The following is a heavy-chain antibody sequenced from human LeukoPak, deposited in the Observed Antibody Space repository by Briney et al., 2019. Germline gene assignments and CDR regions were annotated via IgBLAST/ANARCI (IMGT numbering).Heavy chain of an antibody. J-gene: IGHJ4*02. Sequence: SVKVSCKASGGTFSSYAISWVRQAPGQGLEWMGGIIPIFGTANYAQKFQGRVTITADESTSTAYMELSSLRSEDTAVYYCARGRMITMVRGVAFDYWGQGTLVTVSS. CDR3: ARGRMITMVRGVAFDY. CDR2: IIPIFGTA. D-gene: IGHD3-10*01. V-gene: IGHV1-69*13. CDR1: GGTFSSYA.